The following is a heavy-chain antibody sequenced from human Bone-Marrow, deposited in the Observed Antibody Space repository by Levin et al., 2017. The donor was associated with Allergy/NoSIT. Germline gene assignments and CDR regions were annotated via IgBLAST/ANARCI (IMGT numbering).Heavy chain of an antibody. Sequence: GGSLRLSCAASGFTFADYAMSWVRQAPGKGLEWVSDINWNGGSTTYTDSVKGRVTISRDNAKNSLFLQMNSLRAEDTAVYYCARVGGVLGAAAAFDIWGRGTMVTVSS. CDR1: GFTFADYA. CDR2: INWNGGST. J-gene: IGHJ3*02. D-gene: IGHD2-8*02. V-gene: IGHV3-20*04. CDR3: ARVGGVLGAAAAFDI.